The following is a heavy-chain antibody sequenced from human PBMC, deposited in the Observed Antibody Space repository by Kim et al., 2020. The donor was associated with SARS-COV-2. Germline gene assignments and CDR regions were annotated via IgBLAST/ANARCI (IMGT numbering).Heavy chain of an antibody. V-gene: IGHV3-7*01. J-gene: IGHJ3*02. CDR3: ARDRRISMIVVVDDALDT. CDR1: GFTFRTYW. D-gene: IGHD3-22*01. CDR2: INEDGSEI. Sequence: GGSLRLSCAASGFTFRTYWMSWVRQAPGKGLEWVANINEDGSEIYYVDSVRGRLTISRDNAKNSLYLQMDSLRAEDTAIYYCARDRRISMIVVVDDALDTWGQGTMVTVSS.